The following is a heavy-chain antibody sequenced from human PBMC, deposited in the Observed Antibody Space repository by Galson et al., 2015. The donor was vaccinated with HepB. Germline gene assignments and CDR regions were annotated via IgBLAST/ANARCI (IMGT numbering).Heavy chain of an antibody. D-gene: IGHD5-24*01. CDR1: GFPFSSYG. CDR2: ISYDGSNK. J-gene: IGHJ4*02. CDR3: AKELATITGY. Sequence: SLRLSCAASGFPFSSYGLHWVRPAPGTGLEWVAVISYDGSNKYSADPVTGRFTISRDNSKNTLYLQMNSLRAEDTAVYYCAKELATITGYWGQGTLVTVSS. V-gene: IGHV3-30*18.